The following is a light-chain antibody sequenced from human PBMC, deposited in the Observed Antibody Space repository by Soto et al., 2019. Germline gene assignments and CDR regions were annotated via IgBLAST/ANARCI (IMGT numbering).Light chain of an antibody. V-gene: IGKV1-27*01. CDR1: QSISNY. CDR2: SAS. Sequence: DIQMTQSPSTLSASVGDRVTITCRASQSISNYLAWYQQKPGKVPKLLIYSASTLQSGVPSRFSGSGSGTDFTLTISSLQPEDVATYFCQKYNSALTFGQGTRLEIK. J-gene: IGKJ5*01. CDR3: QKYNSALT.